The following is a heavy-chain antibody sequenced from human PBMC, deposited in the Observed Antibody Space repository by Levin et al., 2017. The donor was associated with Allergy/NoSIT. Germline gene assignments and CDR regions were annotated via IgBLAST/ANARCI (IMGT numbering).Heavy chain of an antibody. CDR2: VYYTGST. CDR1: GGSISGYY. Sequence: SQTLSLTCTVSGGSISGYYWTWIRQPPGKGLEWIGYVYYTGSTNYTPSLKSRVTISLDTSKNQFSLHLSSVTTADTAIYYCARSTWGYAFDIWDQGTMVTVSS. V-gene: IGHV4-59*01. D-gene: IGHD5/OR15-5a*01. J-gene: IGHJ3*02. CDR3: ARSTWGYAFDI.